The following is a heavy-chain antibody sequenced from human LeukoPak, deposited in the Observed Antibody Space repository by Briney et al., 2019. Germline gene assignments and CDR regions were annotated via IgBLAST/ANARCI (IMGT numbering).Heavy chain of an antibody. CDR3: AADQGSGWYV. CDR1: GFTFTSSA. Sequence: ASVKVSCKASGFTFTSSAMQWVRQARGQRLEWIGWIVVGSGNTDYAQKFQERVTITRDMSTSTAYMELSSLRSEDTAVYYCAADQGSGWYVWGQGTLVTVSS. J-gene: IGHJ4*02. CDR2: IVVGSGNT. D-gene: IGHD6-19*01. V-gene: IGHV1-58*02.